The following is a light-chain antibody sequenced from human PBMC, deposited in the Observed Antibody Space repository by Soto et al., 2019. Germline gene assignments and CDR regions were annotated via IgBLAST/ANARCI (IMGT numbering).Light chain of an antibody. CDR3: TSYTTTSSLGV. CDR1: SSDIGAYNY. J-gene: IGLJ2*01. CDR2: EVS. V-gene: IGLV2-14*01. Sequence: QPVLTQPASVSGSPGQSITLSCSGTSSDIGAYNYVSWYQQHPGKAPKLMIYEVSNRPSGVSPRFSGSKSGNTASLTISGLQADDEADYYCTSYTTTSSLGVFGGGTKLTVL.